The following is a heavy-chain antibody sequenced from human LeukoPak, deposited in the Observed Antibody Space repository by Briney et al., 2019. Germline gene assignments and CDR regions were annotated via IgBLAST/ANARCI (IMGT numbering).Heavy chain of an antibody. Sequence: SEALSLTCAVYGGSFSGYYWSWIRQPPGKGLEWIGEINHSGSTNYNPSLKSRVTISVDTSKNQFSLKLSSVTAADTAVYYCARRDSSSWYRPRNWFDPWGLGTLVTVSS. CDR1: GGSFSGYY. J-gene: IGHJ5*02. CDR3: ARRDSSSWYRPRNWFDP. V-gene: IGHV4-34*01. D-gene: IGHD6-13*01. CDR2: INHSGST.